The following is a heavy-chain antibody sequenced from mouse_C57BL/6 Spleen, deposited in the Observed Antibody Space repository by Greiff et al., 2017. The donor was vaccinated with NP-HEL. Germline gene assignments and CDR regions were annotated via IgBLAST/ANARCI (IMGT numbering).Heavy chain of an antibody. CDR1: GYAFSSSW. J-gene: IGHJ2*01. Sequence: QVQLQQSGPELVKPGASVKISCKASGYAFSSSWMNWVKQRPGKGLEWIGRIYPGDGDTNYNGKFKGKATLTADKSSSTAYMQLSSLTSEDSAVYCCARGGYDYFDYWGQGTTLTVSS. D-gene: IGHD2-2*01. CDR3: ARGGYDYFDY. CDR2: IYPGDGDT. V-gene: IGHV1-82*01.